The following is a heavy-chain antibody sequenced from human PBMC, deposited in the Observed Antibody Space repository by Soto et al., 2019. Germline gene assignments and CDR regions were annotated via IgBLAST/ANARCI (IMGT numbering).Heavy chain of an antibody. V-gene: IGHV3-23*01. J-gene: IGHJ4*02. D-gene: IGHD6-19*01. CDR3: AKYSPPGGQWLAYFDY. CDR1: GFTFSSYA. Sequence: HPGGSLRLSCAASGFTFSSYAMSWVRQAPGKGLEWVSAISGSGGSTYYADSVKGRFTISRDNSKNTLYLQMNSLRAEDTAVYYCAKYSPPGGQWLAYFDYWGQGTLVTVSS. CDR2: ISGSGGST.